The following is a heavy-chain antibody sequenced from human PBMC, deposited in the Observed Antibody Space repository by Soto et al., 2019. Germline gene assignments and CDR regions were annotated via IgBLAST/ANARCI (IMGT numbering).Heavy chain of an antibody. CDR3: ARDRLYYDILTGYYSSPLYYYYGMDV. D-gene: IGHD3-9*01. J-gene: IGHJ6*02. Sequence: PSETLSLTCTVSGGSISSYYWSWIRQPAGKGLEWIGRIYTSGSTNYNPSLKSRVTMSVDTSKNQFSLKLSSVTAADTAVYYCARDRLYYDILTGYYSSPLYYYYGMDVWGQGATVTVSS. CDR1: GGSISSYY. CDR2: IYTSGST. V-gene: IGHV4-4*07.